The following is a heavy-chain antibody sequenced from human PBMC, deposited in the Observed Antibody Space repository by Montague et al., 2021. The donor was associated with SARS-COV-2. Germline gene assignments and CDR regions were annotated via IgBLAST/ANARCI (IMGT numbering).Heavy chain of an antibody. Sequence: SETLSLTCTVSNGSTNSYYWSWVRQPPGKRLEWIGYIYYRWSTNYNPSLESRVTMSIDTSKNQFSLKLRSVTAADTAVYFCAREGLHNWFDPWGQGTLVIVSS. V-gene: IGHV4-59*01. J-gene: IGHJ5*02. CDR1: NGSTNSYY. CDR3: AREGLHNWFDP. CDR2: IYYRWST.